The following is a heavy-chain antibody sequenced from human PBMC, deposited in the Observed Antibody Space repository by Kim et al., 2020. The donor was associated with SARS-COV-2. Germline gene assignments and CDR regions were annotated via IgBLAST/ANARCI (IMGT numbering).Heavy chain of an antibody. Sequence: GGSLRLSCAASGFTFSGSALHWVRQASGKGLEWVGRIKRKANGYATAYAVSLKGRFTISRDDSKNTAYLQMNSLKTADTAVYSCTSVLGTTLDFWGVFD. CDR1: GFTFSGSA. J-gene: IGHJ3*02. CDR2: IKRKANGYAT. D-gene: IGHD1-1*01. CDR3: TSVLGTTLDFWGVFD. V-gene: IGHV3-73*01.